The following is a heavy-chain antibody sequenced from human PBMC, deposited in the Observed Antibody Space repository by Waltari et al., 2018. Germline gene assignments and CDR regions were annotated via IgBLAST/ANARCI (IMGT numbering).Heavy chain of an antibody. V-gene: IGHV3-21*01. Sequence: EVQLVASGGGLVKRGGSRRLPCAASGFTFSRHTMNRVRQAPGTGLEWVSSISSSSSYIYYADSVKGRFTISRDNAKNSLYLQMNSLRAEDTAVYYCARDGSGSYYRYFDYWGQGTLVTVSS. D-gene: IGHD3-10*01. CDR2: ISSSSSYI. CDR3: ARDGSGSYYRYFDY. CDR1: GFTFSRHT. J-gene: IGHJ4*02.